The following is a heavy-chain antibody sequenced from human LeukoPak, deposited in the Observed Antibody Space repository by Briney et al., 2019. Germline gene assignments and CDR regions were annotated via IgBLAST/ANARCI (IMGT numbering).Heavy chain of an antibody. J-gene: IGHJ5*02. CDR1: GLSISSYY. V-gene: IGHV4-59*01. CDR3: ARFTPQGYGWGGYNRFDP. Sequence: SETLSLTCTVSGLSISSYYWNWIGQPPGRGLDGVGYIYYIGCTNHNPPLNRRVTISVATSKNQSSLNLTSVTAADTAVYYCARFTPQGYGWGGYNRFDPWGQGTLVTVSS. D-gene: IGHD3-16*01. CDR2: IYYIGCT.